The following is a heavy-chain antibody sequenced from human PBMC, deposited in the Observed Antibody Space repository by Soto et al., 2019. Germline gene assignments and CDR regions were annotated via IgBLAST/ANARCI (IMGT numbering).Heavy chain of an antibody. D-gene: IGHD2-2*01. CDR3: ARDGAMRDYPYYYYYYGMDV. CDR2: ISSSRSYI. Sequence: EVQLVESGGGLVKPGGSLRLSCAASGFTFSSYSMNWVRQAPGKWLEWVSSISSSRSYIYYADSVKGRFTISRDNAKNSLYLQMNSLRAEDTAVYYCARDGAMRDYPYYYYYYGMDVWGQGTTVTVSS. V-gene: IGHV3-21*01. J-gene: IGHJ6*02. CDR1: GFTFSSYS.